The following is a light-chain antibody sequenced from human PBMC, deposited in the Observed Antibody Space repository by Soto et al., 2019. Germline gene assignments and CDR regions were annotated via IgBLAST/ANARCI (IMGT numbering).Light chain of an antibody. CDR2: DAS. J-gene: IGKJ1*01. Sequence: DIQLTHSPSTLSASVVERVTFXYRASQSISTWLAWYQQQPGKAPKLLIYDASRLKSGVPSRFSGSGSGKEFTLTISSLQPEDFATYYCQQYNSFSTFGHGTKVDIK. CDR1: QSISTW. CDR3: QQYNSFST. V-gene: IGKV1-5*01.